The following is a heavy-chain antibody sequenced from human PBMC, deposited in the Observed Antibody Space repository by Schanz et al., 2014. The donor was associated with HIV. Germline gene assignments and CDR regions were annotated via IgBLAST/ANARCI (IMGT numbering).Heavy chain of an antibody. J-gene: IGHJ2*01. V-gene: IGHV3-9*01. CDR2: INGDGSTT. D-gene: IGHD7-27*01. CDR1: GFTLEDYA. CDR3: ARPTGAQYFDL. Sequence: EVQLMESGGGLVQPGRSLRLSCAASGFTLEDYAMHWVRQVPGKGLEWVSRINGDGSTTSYADSVKGRFTISRDNAKNTLYLQLNSLRAEDTAVYYCARPTGAQYFDLWGRGTLVTVSS.